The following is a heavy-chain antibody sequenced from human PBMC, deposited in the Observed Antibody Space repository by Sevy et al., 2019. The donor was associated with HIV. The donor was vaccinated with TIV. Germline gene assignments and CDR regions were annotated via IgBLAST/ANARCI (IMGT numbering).Heavy chain of an antibody. J-gene: IGHJ4*02. CDR2: IYSGGTT. CDR3: AGGGKRGGYYFDY. D-gene: IGHD2-15*01. CDR1: GFTVSSNY. Sequence: GGSLRLSCAASGFTVSSNYMSWVRQAPGKGLDWVSVIYSGGTTSYADSVKGRFTISRDKSKNTLYLQMNSLRAEDTAVDYCAGGGKRGGYYFDYWGQGTLVTVSS. V-gene: IGHV3-53*01.